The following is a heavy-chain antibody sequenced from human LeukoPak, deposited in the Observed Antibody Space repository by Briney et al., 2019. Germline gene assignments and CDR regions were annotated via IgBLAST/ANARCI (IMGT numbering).Heavy chain of an antibody. CDR3: ATVGVVVPAARVRWWFDP. CDR2: FDPEDGET. V-gene: IGHV1-24*01. J-gene: IGHJ5*02. D-gene: IGHD2-2*01. Sequence: ASVKVSCKVSGYTLTELSMHWVRQAPGKGLEWMGGFDPEDGETIYALKFQGRVTMTEDTSTDTAYMELSSLRSEDTAVYYCATVGVVVPAARVRWWFDPWGQGTLVTVSS. CDR1: GYTLTELS.